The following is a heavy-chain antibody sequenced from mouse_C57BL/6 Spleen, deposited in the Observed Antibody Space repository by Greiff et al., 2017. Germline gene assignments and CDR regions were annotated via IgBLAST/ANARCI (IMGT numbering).Heavy chain of an antibody. CDR1: GYAFSSYW. CDR2: IYPGDGDT. Sequence: QVQLQQSGAELVKPGASVKISCKASGYAFSSYWMNWVKQRPGKGLEWIGQIYPGDGDTNYNGKFKGKATLTADKSSSPAYMQLSSLTSEDSAVYFWAREDYYGSSSDYWGQGTTLTVSS. J-gene: IGHJ2*01. CDR3: AREDYYGSSSDY. D-gene: IGHD1-1*01. V-gene: IGHV1-80*01.